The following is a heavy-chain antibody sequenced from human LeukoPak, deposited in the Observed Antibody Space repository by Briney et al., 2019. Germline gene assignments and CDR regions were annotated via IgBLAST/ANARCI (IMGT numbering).Heavy chain of an antibody. J-gene: IGHJ4*02. CDR2: INPNSGRT. V-gene: IGHV1-2*02. CDR1: GYSFNDYY. CDR3: ARDSSDILTGYYHF. Sequence: ASVKVSCKTSGYSFNDYYLHWVRQAPGQGLEWMGWINPNSGRTHYAPKFQGRVTLTTDTSITTAYMELSSLISGDTAHYYCARDSSDILTGYYHFWGQGTLVTVSS. D-gene: IGHD3-9*01.